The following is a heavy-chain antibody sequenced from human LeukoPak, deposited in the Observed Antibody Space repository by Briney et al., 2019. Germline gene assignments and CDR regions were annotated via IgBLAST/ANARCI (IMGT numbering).Heavy chain of an antibody. Sequence: PSETLSLTCTVSGGSVSDYYWSWIRQSPGKGLEWIGYIYYTGTSYNPSLKSRVTISADTSKNQFSLNLSSVTAADTAVYYCAREGESYPDLDYWGQGTLVTVSS. J-gene: IGHJ4*02. CDR1: GGSVSDYY. D-gene: IGHD3-10*01. CDR2: IYYTGT. V-gene: IGHV4-59*02. CDR3: AREGESYPDLDY.